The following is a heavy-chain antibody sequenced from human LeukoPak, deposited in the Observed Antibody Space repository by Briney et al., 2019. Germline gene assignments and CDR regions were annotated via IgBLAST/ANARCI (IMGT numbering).Heavy chain of an antibody. CDR1: GFTFSDYY. Sequence: GGSLRLSCAASGFTFSDYYMSWIRQAPGKGLEWVSYISSSGSTIYYADFVKGRFTISRDNAKNSLYLQMNSLRAEDTAVYYCARVFIVVVPATSVVFYFDYWGQGTLVTVSS. D-gene: IGHD2-2*01. CDR3: ARVFIVVVPATSVVFYFDY. CDR2: ISSSGSTI. V-gene: IGHV3-11*04. J-gene: IGHJ4*02.